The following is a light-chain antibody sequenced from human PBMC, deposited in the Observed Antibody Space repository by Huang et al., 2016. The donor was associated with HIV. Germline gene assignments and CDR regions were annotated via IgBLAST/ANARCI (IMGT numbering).Light chain of an antibody. J-gene: IGKJ1*01. CDR3: HQYNEWPRT. CDR1: QSVNNN. V-gene: IGKV3-15*01. Sequence: VMTQSPATLPVSPGERATLSCRAGQSVNNNLAWYQKKPGQAPRLVIYGASTRATDIPARFSSSGSGTNFTLTIKSLQSEDFAVYFCHQYNEWPRTFGQGTKVEVK. CDR2: GAS.